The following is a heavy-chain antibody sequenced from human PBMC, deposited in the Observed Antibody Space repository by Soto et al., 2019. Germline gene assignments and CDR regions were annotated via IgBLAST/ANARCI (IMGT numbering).Heavy chain of an antibody. Sequence: SLKVSCKASGGPFSSYAISWVRQAPGQGLEWMGGIIPIFGTANYAQKFQGRVTITADESTSTAYMELSSLRSEDTAVYYCARNLRSTEYYDFWSGSNWFDPWGQGTLVTVSS. D-gene: IGHD3-3*01. CDR2: IIPIFGTA. V-gene: IGHV1-69*13. CDR3: ARNLRSTEYYDFWSGSNWFDP. CDR1: GGPFSSYA. J-gene: IGHJ5*02.